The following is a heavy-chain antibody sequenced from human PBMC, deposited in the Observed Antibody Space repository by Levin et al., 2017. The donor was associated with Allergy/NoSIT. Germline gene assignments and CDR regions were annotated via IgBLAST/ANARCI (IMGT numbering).Heavy chain of an antibody. J-gene: IGHJ4*02. Sequence: GGSLRLSCAASGFTFSSYAMHWVRQAPGKGLEWVAVISYDGSNKYYADSVKGRFTISRDNSKNTLYLQMNSLRAEDTAVYYCARDFGEDYYDSSGYDYWGQGTLVTVSS. CDR3: ARDFGEDYYDSSGYDY. D-gene: IGHD3-22*01. V-gene: IGHV3-30-3*01. CDR2: ISYDGSNK. CDR1: GFTFSSYA.